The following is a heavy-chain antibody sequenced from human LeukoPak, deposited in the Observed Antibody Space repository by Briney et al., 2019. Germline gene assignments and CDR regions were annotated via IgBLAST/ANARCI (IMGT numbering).Heavy chain of an antibody. CDR1: GGTFSNYA. CDR2: IIPFLGIT. CDR3: VFAQTLESFDT. V-gene: IGHV1-69*04. Sequence: SVKVSCKASGGTFSNYAVTWVRQAPGQGLEWMGRIIPFLGITNHAQEFQGRVTVTADKSTNTAHMELSSLRSEDTAVYYCVFAQTLESFDTCGQGTVVTVSS. D-gene: IGHD1-1*01. J-gene: IGHJ3*02.